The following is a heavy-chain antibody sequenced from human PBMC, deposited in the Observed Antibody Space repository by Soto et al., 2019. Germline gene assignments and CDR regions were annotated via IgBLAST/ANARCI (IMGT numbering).Heavy chain of an antibody. D-gene: IGHD1-26*01. V-gene: IGHV5-51*01. Sequence: PGESLKISCKGSGYSFTSYWIGWVRQMPGKGLEWMGIIYPGDSDTRYSPSFQGQVTISADKSISTAYLQWSSLKASDTAMYYCARGAEGSGSYESWFDSCGQRTLFSAAS. CDR3: ARGAEGSGSYESWFDS. CDR2: IYPGDSDT. J-gene: IGHJ5*02. CDR1: GYSFTSYW.